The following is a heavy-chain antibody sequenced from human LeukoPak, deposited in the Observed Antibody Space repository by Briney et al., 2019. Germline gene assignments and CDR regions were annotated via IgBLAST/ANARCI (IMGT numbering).Heavy chain of an antibody. J-gene: IGHJ4*02. Sequence: SETLSLTCTVSGGSISSYYWGWIRQPPGKGLEWIGSIYYSGSTYYNPSLKSRVTISVDTSKNQFSLKLSSATAADTAVFYCASGTWGFYDTTVGVYWGQGTLVTVSS. CDR1: GGSISSYY. V-gene: IGHV4-39*07. CDR3: ASGTWGFYDTTVGVY. CDR2: IYYSGST. D-gene: IGHD3-22*01.